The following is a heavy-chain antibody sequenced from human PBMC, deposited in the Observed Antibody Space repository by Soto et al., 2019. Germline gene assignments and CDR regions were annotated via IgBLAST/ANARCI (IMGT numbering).Heavy chain of an antibody. CDR2: ISGSGGST. CDR1: GFTFSSYA. CDR3: AKDCPSYYYDSSGTCY. V-gene: IGHV3-23*01. Sequence: HPGGSLRLSCAASGFTFSSYAMSWVRQAPGKGLEWVSAISGSGGSTYYADSVKGRFTISRDNSENTLYLQMNSLRAEDTAVYYCAKDCPSYYYDSSGTCYWGQGTLVTVSS. J-gene: IGHJ4*02. D-gene: IGHD3-22*01.